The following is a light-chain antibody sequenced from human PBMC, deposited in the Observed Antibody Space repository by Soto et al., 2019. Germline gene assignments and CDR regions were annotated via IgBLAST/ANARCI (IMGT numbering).Light chain of an antibody. J-gene: IGKJ5*01. CDR2: GES. Sequence: EIVLKQSPGTLSLSPGERVTLSCRASQSVSSSHLAWYQQKPGQAPTLLIYGESNRVTGIPARFSGSGSGTDFTLTISSLEPEDYAVYFCQRFGSSPLITFGEGTRLEIK. V-gene: IGKV3-20*01. CDR1: QSVSSSH. CDR3: QRFGSSPLIT.